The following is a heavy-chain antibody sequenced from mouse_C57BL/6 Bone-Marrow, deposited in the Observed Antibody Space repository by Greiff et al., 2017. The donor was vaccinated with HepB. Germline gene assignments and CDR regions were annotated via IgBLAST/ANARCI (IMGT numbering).Heavy chain of an antibody. D-gene: IGHD1-1*01. CDR2: IDPETGGT. J-gene: IGHJ2*01. V-gene: IGHV1-15*01. CDR3: TKYGSSYFDY. Sequence: QVQLQQSGAELVRPGASVTLSCKASGYTFTDYEIHWVKQTPVHGLEWIGAIDPETGGTAYNQKFKGKAILTADKSSSTAYMELRSLTSEDSAVYYCTKYGSSYFDYWGQGTTLTVSS. CDR1: GYTFTDYE.